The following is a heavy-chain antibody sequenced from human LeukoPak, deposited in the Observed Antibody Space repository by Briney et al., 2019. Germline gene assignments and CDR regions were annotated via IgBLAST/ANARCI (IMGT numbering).Heavy chain of an antibody. CDR3: TRVAAAKYNWFDP. D-gene: IGHD6-13*01. CDR2: IRSKANSYAT. V-gene: IGHV3-73*01. CDR1: GFNFSGSA. J-gene: IGHJ5*02. Sequence: PGGSLKLSCAASGFNFSGSAMHWVRQASGKGLEWVGRIRSKANSYATAYAASVKGRFTISRDDSKNTAYLQMNSLKTEDTAVYYCTRVAAAKYNWFDPWGQGTLVTVSS.